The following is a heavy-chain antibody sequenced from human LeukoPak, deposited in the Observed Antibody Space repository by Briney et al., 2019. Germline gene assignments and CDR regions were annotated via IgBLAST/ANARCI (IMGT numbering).Heavy chain of an antibody. V-gene: IGHV3-7*01. CDR2: INPDGSQK. Sequence: PGESLRLSCAASGFTFSGSWMNWVRQAPGKGLEWVANINPDGSQKRFVDSVMGRVTMSRDNPKNSLYLQMNSLRVEDTAVFYCAAWTDRGYNFWGQGTLVTVSS. J-gene: IGHJ4*02. CDR3: AAWTDRGYNF. D-gene: IGHD5-24*01. CDR1: GFTFSGSW.